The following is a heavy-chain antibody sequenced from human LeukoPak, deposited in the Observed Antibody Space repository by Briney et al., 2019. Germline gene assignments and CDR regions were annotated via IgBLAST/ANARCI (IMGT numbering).Heavy chain of an antibody. J-gene: IGHJ3*02. Sequence: ASVKVSCKASGYTFTAYYLQWVRLAPGQGLEWMGWINPKSGGTEYAQRFQGRVTMTRDTSISTAYMELSRLRSDDAAVYYCARDMSYYGSGRSGTGAFDIWGQGTMVTVSS. CDR1: GYTFTAYY. CDR3: ARDMSYYGSGRSGTGAFDI. V-gene: IGHV1-2*02. D-gene: IGHD3-10*01. CDR2: INPKSGGT.